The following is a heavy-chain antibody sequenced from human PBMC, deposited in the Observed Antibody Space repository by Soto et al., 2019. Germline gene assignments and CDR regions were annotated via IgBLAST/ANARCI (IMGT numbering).Heavy chain of an antibody. CDR1: GYTFTSYY. J-gene: IGHJ3*02. CDR3: ARGGIVLMVYAIRRQSVNAFDI. D-gene: IGHD2-8*01. Sequence: ASVKVSCKASGYTFTSYYINWVLQATEQGLEWMGWMNPNSGNTGYAQKFQGRVTMTRNTSISTAYMELSSLRSEDTAVYYCARGGIVLMVYAIRRQSVNAFDIWGQGTMVTVSS. CDR2: MNPNSGNT. V-gene: IGHV1-8*01.